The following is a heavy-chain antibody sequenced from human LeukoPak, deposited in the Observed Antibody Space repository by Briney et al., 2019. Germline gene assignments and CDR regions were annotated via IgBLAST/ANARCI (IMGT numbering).Heavy chain of an antibody. V-gene: IGHV3-21*04. CDR3: AQDIRPGWTGSWIDH. Sequence: GGSLRLSCAASGPSITTYMMNWVRQAPGKGLEWVSSISDRSGHIYYADSMKGRFTISRDNSKNTLYLQMNSLRTEDTALYYCAQDIRPGWTGSWIDHWGQGTPVTVSS. CDR2: ISDRSGHI. D-gene: IGHD1-26*01. J-gene: IGHJ4*02. CDR1: GPSITTYM.